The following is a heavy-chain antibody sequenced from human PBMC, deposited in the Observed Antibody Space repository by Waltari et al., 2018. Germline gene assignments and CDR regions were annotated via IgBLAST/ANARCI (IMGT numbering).Heavy chain of an antibody. V-gene: IGHV3-30*18. J-gene: IGHJ5*02. Sequence: QGQLVESGGGVVQPGRCLRLTCTASGFILSNYGMPWVRQAPGKGLEWVAVISFDGLDKRYADSVKGRFTISRDNSKNTLFLELNSLTTDDTGVYFCAKANRHSGQDNWFDPWGHGAPVTVSS. CDR1: GFILSNYG. D-gene: IGHD2-15*01. CDR2: ISFDGLDK. CDR3: AKANRHSGQDNWFDP.